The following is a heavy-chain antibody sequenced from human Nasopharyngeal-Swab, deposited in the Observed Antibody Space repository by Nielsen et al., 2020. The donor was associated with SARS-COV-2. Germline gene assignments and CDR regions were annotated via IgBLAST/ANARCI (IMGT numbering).Heavy chain of an antibody. CDR2: LNGDGSSL. V-gene: IGHV3-74*01. Sequence: GESLKISCAASGFNFSNYRMHWVRQAPGKGLVWVSRLNGDGSSLNYADFVKGRFTISTDNAKSTLYLEMTSLRAEDTAVYYCARGRGSSTSMIGYWGQGTLVTVSS. J-gene: IGHJ4*02. CDR3: ARGRGSSTSMIGY. D-gene: IGHD2/OR15-2a*01. CDR1: GFNFSNYR.